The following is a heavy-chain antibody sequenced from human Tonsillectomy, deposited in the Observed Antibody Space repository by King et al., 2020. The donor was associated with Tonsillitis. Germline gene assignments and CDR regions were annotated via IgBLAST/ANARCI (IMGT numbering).Heavy chain of an antibody. CDR3: ARQMLGYTYGRHPYYFDS. CDR2: FYNSGST. D-gene: IGHD5-18*01. Sequence: LQLQESGPGLVKPSETLSLTCTVSGGSISSSSYYWGWIRHPPGKGLEWIGSFYNSGSTYYNPSLKSRLTLSVDTSKNQFSLKLTSVTAADTAVYYCARQMLGYTYGRHPYYFDSWGQGTLVTVSS. CDR1: GGSISSSSYY. V-gene: IGHV4-39*01. J-gene: IGHJ4*02.